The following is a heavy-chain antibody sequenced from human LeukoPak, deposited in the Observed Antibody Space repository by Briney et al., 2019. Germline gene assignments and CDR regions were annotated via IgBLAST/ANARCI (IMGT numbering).Heavy chain of an antibody. CDR3: AIYVWPNWFAP. J-gene: IGHJ5*02. D-gene: IGHD2-21*01. CDR2: IKQDGSEK. V-gene: IGHV3-7*01. Sequence: GGSLRLSCAASGFTFSSYWMTWVRQAPGKGLEWVANIKQDGSEKYYVDSVKGRFTISRDNAKNSVYLQMNSLRAEDTAVYYCAIYVWPNWFAPWGHGTLVTVSS. CDR1: GFTFSSYW.